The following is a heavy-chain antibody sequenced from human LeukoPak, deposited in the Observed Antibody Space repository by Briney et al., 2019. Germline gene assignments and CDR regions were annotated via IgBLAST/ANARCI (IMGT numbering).Heavy chain of an antibody. CDR2: FDPGDGET. CDR3: EGRRAGTENEDY. D-gene: IGHD6-19*01. CDR1: GYTLTELS. V-gene: IGHV1-24*01. J-gene: IGHJ4*02. Sequence: GASVKVSCKVSGYTLTELSMHWVRQAPGKGLEWMGGFDPGDGETIYAQKFQGRVTMTEDTSTDTAYMELSSLRSEDTAVYYCEGRRAGTENEDYWGQGTLVTVSS.